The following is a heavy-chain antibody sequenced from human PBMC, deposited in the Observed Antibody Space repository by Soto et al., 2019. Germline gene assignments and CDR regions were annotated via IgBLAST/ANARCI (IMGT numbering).Heavy chain of an antibody. CDR1: GFTFGNYA. CDR3: AKDRGGSGWRFDY. V-gene: IGHV3-23*01. D-gene: IGHD6-19*01. Sequence: GWSLRLSCAASGFTFGNYAMSLVRQAPGKGLEWVSAIAASGATTYYADSVKGRLTVSRENSKNTLYLQMNSLRAEDTAVYYCAKDRGGSGWRFDYWGEGTLVTVSS. J-gene: IGHJ4*02. CDR2: IAASGATT.